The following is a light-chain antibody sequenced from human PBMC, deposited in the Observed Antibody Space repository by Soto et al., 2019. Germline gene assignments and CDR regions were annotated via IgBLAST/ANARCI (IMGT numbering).Light chain of an antibody. V-gene: IGKV3-11*01. CDR3: QQRSNWPPFT. CDR2: DAS. CDR1: QSVSSY. J-gene: IGKJ2*01. Sequence: EIVLTQSPATLSLSPGERATLSCRASQSVSSYLAWYQQKPGQAPRLLIYDASNRATGIPARFSGSGSGTDFTLTISSLEPEDFAVYYCQQRSNWPPFTCGQGTKREIK.